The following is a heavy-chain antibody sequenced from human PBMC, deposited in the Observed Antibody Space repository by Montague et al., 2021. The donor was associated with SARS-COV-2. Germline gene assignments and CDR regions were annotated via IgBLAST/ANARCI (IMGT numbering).Heavy chain of an antibody. D-gene: IGHD4-17*01. J-gene: IGHJ4*02. CDR3: ARGPKMYGELADY. V-gene: IGHV4-39*01. CDR2: FYYSGNT. CDR1: GGSVRSNNDC. Sequence: TLSLTCTVSGGSVRSNNDCWGWIRQPPGKGLEWIANFYYSGNTYYNPSLKSRVTISVDTSNNQFSLKLSSVTAADTAVYYCARGPKMYGELADYWGQGTLVTVSS.